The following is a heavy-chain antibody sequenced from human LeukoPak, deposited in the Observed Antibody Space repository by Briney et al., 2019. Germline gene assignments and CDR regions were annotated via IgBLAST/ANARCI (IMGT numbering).Heavy chain of an antibody. Sequence: SETLSLTCAVYGGSFSGYYWSWIRQPPGKGLEWIGEINHSGSTNYNPSLKSRVTISVDTSKNQFSLKLSSVTAADTAVYYCARRGPRGVIIRGVNWFDPWGQGTLVTVSP. J-gene: IGHJ5*02. V-gene: IGHV4-34*01. CDR2: INHSGST. D-gene: IGHD3-10*01. CDR1: GGSFSGYY. CDR3: ARRGPRGVIIRGVNWFDP.